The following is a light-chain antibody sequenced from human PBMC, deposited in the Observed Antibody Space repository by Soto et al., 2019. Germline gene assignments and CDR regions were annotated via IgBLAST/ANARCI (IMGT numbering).Light chain of an antibody. J-gene: IGKJ4*01. CDR1: QSVLYRSNNKNH. V-gene: IGKV4-1*01. CDR2: WAS. Sequence: DIVMTQSPDSLAVSLGERATINCKSSQSVLYRSNNKNHLAWYQQKPGQPPKLVIYWASTRESGVRDRFSGSGSGTDFTLNIRRLQALYVAVYYCFQNFSAPLTFGGGTKVEI. CDR3: FQNFSAPLT.